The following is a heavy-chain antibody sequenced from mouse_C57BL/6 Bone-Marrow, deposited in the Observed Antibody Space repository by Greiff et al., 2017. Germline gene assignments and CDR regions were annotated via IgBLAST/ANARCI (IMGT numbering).Heavy chain of an antibody. J-gene: IGHJ4*01. CDR3: ARDVGDAMDY. CDR1: GYSITSGYY. Sequence: EVKLQESGPGLVKPSQSLSLTCSVTGYSITSGYYWNWIRQFPGNKLEWMGYISYDGSNNYNPSLKNRISITRDTSKNQFFLKLNSVTTEDTATYYCARDVGDAMDYWGQGTSVTVSS. V-gene: IGHV3-6*01. CDR2: ISYDGSN.